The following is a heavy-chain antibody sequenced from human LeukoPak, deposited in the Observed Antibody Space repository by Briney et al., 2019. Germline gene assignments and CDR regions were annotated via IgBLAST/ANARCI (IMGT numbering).Heavy chain of an antibody. V-gene: IGHV4-59*12. D-gene: IGHD6-6*01. CDR1: GGSISSYF. CDR2: IYHSGST. CDR3: ARDAWYSSSSDPRDFQH. J-gene: IGHJ1*01. Sequence: SETLSLTCTVSGGSISSYFWSWIRQPPGKGLEWIGYIYHSGSTYYNPSLKSRVTISVDRSKNQFSLKLSSVTAADTAVYYCARDAWYSSSSDPRDFQHWGQGTLVTVSS.